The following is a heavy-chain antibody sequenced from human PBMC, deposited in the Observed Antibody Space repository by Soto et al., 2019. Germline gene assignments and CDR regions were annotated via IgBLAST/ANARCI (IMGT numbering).Heavy chain of an antibody. CDR3: AKDMGSDYDYVWGSYRHYYGMDV. D-gene: IGHD3-16*02. Sequence: GGSLRLSCAASGFTFDDYAMHWVRQAPGKGLEWVSGISWNSGSIGYADSVKGRFTISRDDAKNSLHLQMNSLRAEDTALYYCAKDMGSDYDYVWGSYRHYYGMDVWGQGTTVTVSS. J-gene: IGHJ6*02. V-gene: IGHV3-9*01. CDR1: GFTFDDYA. CDR2: ISWNSGSI.